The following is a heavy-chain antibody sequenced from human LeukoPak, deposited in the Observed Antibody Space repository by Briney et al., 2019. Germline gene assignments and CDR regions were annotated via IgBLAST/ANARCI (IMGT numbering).Heavy chain of an antibody. CDR1: GGSISSYY. Sequence: SETLSLTCTVSGGSISSYYWSWIRQPPGKGLEWIGYIYYSGSTNYNPSLKSRVTISVDTSKNQFSLKLASVTAADTAMYFCATDRSVTMVVDYWGQGTLVTVSS. V-gene: IGHV4-59*12. CDR2: IYYSGST. CDR3: ATDRSVTMVVDY. J-gene: IGHJ4*02. D-gene: IGHD3-10*01.